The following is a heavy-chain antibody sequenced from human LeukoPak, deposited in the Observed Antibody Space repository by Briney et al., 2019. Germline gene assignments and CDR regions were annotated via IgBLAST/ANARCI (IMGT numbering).Heavy chain of an antibody. D-gene: IGHD3-22*01. Sequence: GGSLRLSCAASGFTFSSYAMSWVRQAPGKGLEWVSAISGSGGSTYYADSVKGRFTISRDNAKNSLYLQMNSLRAEDTAVYYCAREVARRYYYDSSGSTRSDYWGQGTLVTVSS. CDR2: ISGSGGST. CDR3: AREVARRYYYDSSGSTRSDY. V-gene: IGHV3-23*01. CDR1: GFTFSSYA. J-gene: IGHJ4*02.